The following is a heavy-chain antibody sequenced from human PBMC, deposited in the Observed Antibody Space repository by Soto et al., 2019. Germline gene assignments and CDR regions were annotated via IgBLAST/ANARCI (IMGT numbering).Heavy chain of an antibody. D-gene: IGHD3-3*01. CDR3: AHRVLRTVFGLVTTTAIYFDL. CDR2: IYWDDDK. J-gene: IGHJ4*02. Sequence: QITLNESGPTVVRPTETLTLTCRFSGFSLTTSGVGVGWIRQPPGKAPEWLALIYWDDDKRYSASLKSRLTITKDTSKNQVVLTVSDLDPTDTATYYCAHRVLRTVFGLVTTTAIYFDLWGQGTPVAASS. V-gene: IGHV2-5*02. CDR1: GFSLTTSGVG.